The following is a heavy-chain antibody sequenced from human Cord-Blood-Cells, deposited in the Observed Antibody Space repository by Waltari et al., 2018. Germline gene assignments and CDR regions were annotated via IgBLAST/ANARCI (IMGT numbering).Heavy chain of an antibody. Sequence: QVQLVQSGAEVKKPGASVKVSCKVSGYTLPEFSMPWVGQAPGKGLEWMGGFDPEDGETIYAQKFQGRVTMTEDTSTDTAYMELSSLRSEDTAVYYCATDILARRGFTKNWFDPWGQGTLVTVSS. CDR3: ATDILARRGFTKNWFDP. J-gene: IGHJ5*02. D-gene: IGHD3-10*01. CDR2: FDPEDGET. V-gene: IGHV1-24*01. CDR1: GYTLPEFS.